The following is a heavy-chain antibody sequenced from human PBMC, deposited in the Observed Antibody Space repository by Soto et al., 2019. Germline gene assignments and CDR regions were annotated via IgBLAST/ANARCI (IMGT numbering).Heavy chain of an antibody. CDR1: GFTFTTYY. CDR3: ARDTSRSKSWCFDP. Sequence: QAQLVQSGAEVKKPGASVKVPCKASGFTFTTYYVHWVRQAPGQGLEWMGIINPSGDTTIFAQKFQGRVTMTRDTSTSTLYMEVYSLRSEDTAIYYCARDTSRSKSWCFDPWGQGTLVTVSS. V-gene: IGHV1-46*01. D-gene: IGHD1-26*01. J-gene: IGHJ5*02. CDR2: INPSGDTT.